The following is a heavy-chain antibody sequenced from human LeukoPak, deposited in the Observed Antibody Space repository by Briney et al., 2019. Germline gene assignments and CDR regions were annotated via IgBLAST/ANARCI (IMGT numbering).Heavy chain of an antibody. D-gene: IGHD1-1*01. CDR1: GFIFSSYA. J-gene: IGHJ3*02. Sequence: PGGSLRLSCAASGFIFSSYAMGWVRQAPGKGLEWVSAISGGGGTTYYADSVKGRFTISRDNSRNTLYLQMNSLRAEDTAVYYCAKFTAPTALRVQDAFDIWGQGTMVTVSS. V-gene: IGHV3-23*01. CDR3: AKFTAPTALRVQDAFDI. CDR2: ISGGGGTT.